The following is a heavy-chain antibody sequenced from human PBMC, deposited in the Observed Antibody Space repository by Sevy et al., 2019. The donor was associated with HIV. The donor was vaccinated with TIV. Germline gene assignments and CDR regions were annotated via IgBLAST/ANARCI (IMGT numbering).Heavy chain of an antibody. J-gene: IGHJ4*02. CDR2: IYPGDSDT. D-gene: IGHD3-9*01. CDR3: ARHPSPYDILTGYPTAPFDY. V-gene: IGHV5-51*01. Sequence: GGSLRLSCKGSGYSFTSYWIGWVRQMPGKGLEWMGIIYPGDSDTRYSPSFQGQVTISADKSISTAYLQWSSLKASDTAMYYCARHPSPYDILTGYPTAPFDYWGQGTLVTVSS. CDR1: GYSFTSYW.